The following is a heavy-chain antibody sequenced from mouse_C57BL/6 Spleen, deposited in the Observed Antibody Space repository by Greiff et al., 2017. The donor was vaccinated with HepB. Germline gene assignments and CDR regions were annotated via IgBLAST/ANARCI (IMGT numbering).Heavy chain of an antibody. CDR3: ARPELGPAHWYFDV. V-gene: IGHV5-17*01. CDR2: ISSGSSTI. D-gene: IGHD4-1*01. CDR1: GFTFSDYG. J-gene: IGHJ1*03. Sequence: DVHLVESGGGLVKPGGSLKLSCAASGFTFSDYGMHWVRQAPEKGLEWVAYISSGSSTIYYADTVKGRFTISRDNAKNTLFLQMTSLRSEDTAMYYCARPELGPAHWYFDVWGTGTTVTVSS.